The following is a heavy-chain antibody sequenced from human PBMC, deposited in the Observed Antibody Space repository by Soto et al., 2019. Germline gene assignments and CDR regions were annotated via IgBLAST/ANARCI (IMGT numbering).Heavy chain of an antibody. J-gene: IGHJ5*02. D-gene: IGHD4-17*01. CDR2: IYYSGST. CDR3: ATYGDYRFDWFDP. CDR1: GGSISIGDSY. V-gene: IGHV4-30-4*01. Sequence: QVQLQESGPGLLRPSQTLSLTCTVSGGSISIGDSYWSWIRQPPGKGLEWIGYIYYSGSTYYNPSLKSRVTISVDTSKNQFSLNLNSVTAADTAVYYCATYGDYRFDWFDPWGQGTLVTVSS.